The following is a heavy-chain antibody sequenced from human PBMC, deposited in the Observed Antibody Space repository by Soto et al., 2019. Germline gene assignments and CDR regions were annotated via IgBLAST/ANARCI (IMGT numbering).Heavy chain of an antibody. J-gene: IGHJ3*02. V-gene: IGHV4-31*03. Sequence: SETLSLTCTVSGGSISSGGYYWSWIRQHPGKGLEWIGYIYYSGSTYYNPSLKSRVTISVDTSKNQFSLKLSSVTAADTAVYYCARVDDSSGYYYDAFDIWGQGTMVTVSS. CDR3: ARVDDSSGYYYDAFDI. CDR2: IYYSGST. CDR1: GGSISSGGYY. D-gene: IGHD3-22*01.